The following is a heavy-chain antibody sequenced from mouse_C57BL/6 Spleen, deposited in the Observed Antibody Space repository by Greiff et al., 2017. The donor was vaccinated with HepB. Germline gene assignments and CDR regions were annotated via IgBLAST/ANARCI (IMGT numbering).Heavy chain of an antibody. CDR1: GFTFSSYA. V-gene: IGHV5-9-1*02. J-gene: IGHJ3*01. Sequence: EVNVVESGAGLVKPGGSLKLSCAASGFTFSSYAMSWVRQTPEKRLEWVAYISSGGDYIYYAETVKGRFTITRDSARNTLYMQMISLKSDDKAMYYVTRDREYGSSYWFAYWGQGTLVTVSA. CDR2: ISSGGDYI. CDR3: TRDREYGSSYWFAY. D-gene: IGHD1-1*01.